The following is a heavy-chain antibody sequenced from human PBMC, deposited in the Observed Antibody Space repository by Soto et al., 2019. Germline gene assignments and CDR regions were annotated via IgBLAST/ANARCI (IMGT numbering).Heavy chain of an antibody. CDR1: GFTFSSYG. D-gene: IGHD6-19*01. CDR2: ISYDGSNK. Sequence: QVQLVESGGGVVQPGRSLRPSCAASGFTFSSYGMHWVRQAPGKGLEWVAVISYDGSNKYYADSVKGRFTISRDNSKNTLYLQMNSLRAEDTAVYYCAKEVDSSGWYYFDYWGQGTLVTVSS. CDR3: AKEVDSSGWYYFDY. V-gene: IGHV3-30*18. J-gene: IGHJ4*02.